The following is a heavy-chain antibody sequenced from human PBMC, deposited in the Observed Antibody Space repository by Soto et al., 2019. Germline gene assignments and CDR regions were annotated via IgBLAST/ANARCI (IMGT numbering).Heavy chain of an antibody. V-gene: IGHV1-46*01. CDR2: IDPSDGTT. J-gene: IGHJ3*02. CDR3: ARDEVPDVQNDAFDI. Sequence: SRKVSCKASVYAFTTYHMHWVRQAPGQGLEWMGMIDPSDGTTTYAQKFQGRVTMTRDTATSTVYMELSSLRSEDTAVYYFARDEVPDVQNDAFDIWGQGTMVTASS. CDR1: VYAFTTYH.